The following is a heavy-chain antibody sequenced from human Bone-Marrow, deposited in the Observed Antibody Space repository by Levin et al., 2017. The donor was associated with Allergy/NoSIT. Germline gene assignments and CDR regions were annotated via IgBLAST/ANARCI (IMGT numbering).Heavy chain of an antibody. CDR2: IYHSGST. V-gene: IGHV4-30-2*01. CDR1: GGSISSGGYS. J-gene: IGHJ3*02. Sequence: SQTLSLTCAVSGGSISSGGYSWSWIRQPPGKGLEWIGYIYHSGSTYYNPSLKSRVTISVDRSKNQFSLKLSSVTAADTAVYYCARDDGGITMVRGVPGAFDIWGQGTMVTVSS. D-gene: IGHD3-10*01. CDR3: ARDDGGITMVRGVPGAFDI.